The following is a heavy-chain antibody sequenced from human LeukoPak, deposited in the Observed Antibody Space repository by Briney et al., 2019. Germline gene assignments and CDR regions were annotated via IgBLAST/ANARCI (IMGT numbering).Heavy chain of an antibody. CDR3: AKDNIGIFGVVTIDY. CDR2: IRYDGSNK. J-gene: IGHJ4*02. CDR1: GFTFTSYW. V-gene: IGHV3-30*02. D-gene: IGHD3-3*01. Sequence: GGSLRLSCAASGFTFTSYWMTWVRQAPGKGLEWVAFIRYDGSNKYYADSVKGRFTISRDNSKNTLYLQMNSLRAEDTAVYYCAKDNIGIFGVVTIDYWGQGTLVTVSS.